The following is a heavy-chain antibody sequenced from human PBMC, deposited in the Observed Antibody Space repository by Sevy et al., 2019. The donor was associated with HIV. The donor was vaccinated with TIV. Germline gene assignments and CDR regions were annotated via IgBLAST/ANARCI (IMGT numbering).Heavy chain of an antibody. CDR2: IYSGDST. J-gene: IGHJ3*02. Sequence: GGSLRLSCAASGFTVSKNYMSWVRQAPGKGLQWVSVIYSGDSTYYADSVKGRFTISRDNSKNTLYLQMNSLRAEDTAVYYCARLSVYYYDSSGYYTTGNAFDIWGQGTMVTVSS. V-gene: IGHV3-53*01. D-gene: IGHD3-22*01. CDR3: ARLSVYYYDSSGYYTTGNAFDI. CDR1: GFTVSKNY.